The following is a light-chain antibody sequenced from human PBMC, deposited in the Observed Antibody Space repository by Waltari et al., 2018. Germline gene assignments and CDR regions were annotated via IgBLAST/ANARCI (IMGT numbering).Light chain of an antibody. CDR2: GAS. Sequence: EIVMTQSPATLSVSPGERATLSCMASQSVRSNLACYQQKPGQAPRLLLYGASTSATGIPARISGSGSGTEFTLTISSLQSEDFAVYYCQQYNNWPPVTFGQGTRLEIK. J-gene: IGKJ5*01. V-gene: IGKV3-15*01. CDR1: QSVRSN. CDR3: QQYNNWPPVT.